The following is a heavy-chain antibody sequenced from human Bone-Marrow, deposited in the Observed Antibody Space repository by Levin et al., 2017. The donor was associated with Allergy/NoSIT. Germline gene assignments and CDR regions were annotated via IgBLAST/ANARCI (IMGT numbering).Heavy chain of an antibody. CDR1: GFTFSDRY. CDR2: ISSNGNTK. J-gene: IGHJ4*02. V-gene: IGHV3-11*01. CDR3: AIIEHEDF. Sequence: PGESLKISCAASGFTFSDRYMSWIRQTPGKGLEWISYISSNGNTKYYTDSVRGRFTVSRDNARNTLFLQMNNLRIEDTALYYCAIIEHEDFWGQGTLVSVSS. D-gene: IGHD1/OR15-1a*01.